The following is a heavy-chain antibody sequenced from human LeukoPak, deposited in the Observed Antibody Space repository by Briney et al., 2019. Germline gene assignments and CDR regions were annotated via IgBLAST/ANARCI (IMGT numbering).Heavy chain of an antibody. CDR2: IYSGGST. CDR3: ARESIAARTLDY. J-gene: IGHJ4*02. D-gene: IGHD6-6*01. Sequence: GGSLRLSCAASGFTFSSYSMNWVRQAPGKGLEWVSVIYSGGSTYYADSVKGRFTISRDNSKNTLYLQMNSLRAEDTAVYYCARESIAARTLDYWGQGTLVTVSS. CDR1: GFTFSSYS. V-gene: IGHV3-53*01.